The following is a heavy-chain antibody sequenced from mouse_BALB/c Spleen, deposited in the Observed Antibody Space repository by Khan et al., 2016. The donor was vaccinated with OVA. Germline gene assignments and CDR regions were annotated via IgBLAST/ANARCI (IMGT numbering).Heavy chain of an antibody. Sequence: EVKLLESGPGLVKPSQSLSLTCTVTGHSITSDFAWNWVRQFPGNKLEWMGYISFSGSTSYDPSLKSRLSITRDTSKNQFFLQLSSVTTEDTASYYCTRSIYCAYRYAMDYWGHGTTITVSS. V-gene: IGHV3-2*02. J-gene: IGHJ4*01. CDR2: ISFSGST. CDR1: GHSITSDFA. D-gene: IGHD2-2*01. CDR3: TRSIYCAYRYAMDY.